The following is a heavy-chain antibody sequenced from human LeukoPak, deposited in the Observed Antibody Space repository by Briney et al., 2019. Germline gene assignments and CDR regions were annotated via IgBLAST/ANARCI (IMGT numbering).Heavy chain of an antibody. V-gene: IGHV3-21*01. D-gene: IGHD1-7*01. CDR1: GFAFSNYW. J-gene: IGHJ4*02. Sequence: PGGSLRLSCVASGFAFSNYWMTWVRQAPGEGLEWVSFVSPSSSYIYYADSVKGRFTISRDNAKNSLYLQMNSLRAEDTAVYYCARDRDRTKSNSCFDYWGQGTLVTVSS. CDR3: ARDRDRTKSNSCFDY. CDR2: VSPSSSYI.